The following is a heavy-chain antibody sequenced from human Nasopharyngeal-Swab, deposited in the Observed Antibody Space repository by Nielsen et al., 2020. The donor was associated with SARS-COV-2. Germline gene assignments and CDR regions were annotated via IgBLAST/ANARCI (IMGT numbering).Heavy chain of an antibody. CDR2: TYYRSKWYN. Sequence: WIRQSPSRGLEWLGRTYYRSKWYNDYAVSVKSRITINPDTSKNQFSLQLNSVTTEDTAVYYCARERLDVDWFDPWGQGTLVTVSS. V-gene: IGHV6-1*01. CDR3: ARERLDVDWFDP. D-gene: IGHD3-16*01. J-gene: IGHJ5*02.